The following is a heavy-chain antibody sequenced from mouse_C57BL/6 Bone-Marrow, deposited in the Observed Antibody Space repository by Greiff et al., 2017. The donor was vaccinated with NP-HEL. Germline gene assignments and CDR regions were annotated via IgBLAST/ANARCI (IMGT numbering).Heavy chain of an antibody. Sequence: VQLKESGGGLVKPGGSLKLSCAASGFTFSSYAMSWVRQTPEKRLEWVATISDGGSYTYYPDNVKGRFTISRDNAKNNLYLQMSHLKSEDTAMYYCAREGTGSAYWGQGTLVTVSA. CDR3: AREGTGSAY. D-gene: IGHD4-1*01. CDR1: GFTFSSYA. V-gene: IGHV5-4*01. J-gene: IGHJ3*01. CDR2: ISDGGSYT.